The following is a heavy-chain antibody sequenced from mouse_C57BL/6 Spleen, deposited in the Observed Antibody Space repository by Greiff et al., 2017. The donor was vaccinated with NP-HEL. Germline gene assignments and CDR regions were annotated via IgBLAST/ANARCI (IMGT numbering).Heavy chain of an antibody. V-gene: IGHV2-5*01. D-gene: IGHD1-1*02. J-gene: IGHJ4*01. Sequence: QVQLQQSGPGLVQPSQSLSITCTVSGFSLTSYGVHWVRQSPGKGLEWLGVILRGGSTDYNAAFMSRLSITKDNSKSQVFFKMNSLQADDTAIYYCAKNSGGNYYAMDYWGQGTSVTVSS. CDR3: AKNSGGNYYAMDY. CDR1: GFSLTSYG. CDR2: ILRGGST.